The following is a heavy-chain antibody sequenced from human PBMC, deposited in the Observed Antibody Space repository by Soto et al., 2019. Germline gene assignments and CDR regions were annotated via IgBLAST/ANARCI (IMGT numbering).Heavy chain of an antibody. D-gene: IGHD3-10*01. Sequence: GGSLRLSCAASAFTFSSYAMSWVRQAPGKGLEWVSALSGSGGSTYYADSVKGRFTISRDNSKNTLYRQMNSLRAEDTAVYYCAKGSVISTRPYYFDYWGQGALVTVSS. CDR2: LSGSGGST. J-gene: IGHJ4*02. CDR3: AKGSVISTRPYYFDY. V-gene: IGHV3-23*01. CDR1: AFTFSSYA.